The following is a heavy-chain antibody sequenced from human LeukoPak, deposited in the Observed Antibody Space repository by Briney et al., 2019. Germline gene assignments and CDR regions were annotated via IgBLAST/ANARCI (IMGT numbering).Heavy chain of an antibody. CDR2: IYPGDSDT. CDR1: GYSFTSYW. D-gene: IGHD3-10*01. J-gene: IGHJ6*03. CDR3: ARRGSSHSYMDV. Sequence: GESLKISCKGSGYSFTSYWIAWVRQMPGKGLEWMGVIYPGDSDTRYSPSFQGQVTISADKSINSAYLQWSSLKASDSAIYYCARRGSSHSYMDVWGKGTTVTVSS. V-gene: IGHV5-51*01.